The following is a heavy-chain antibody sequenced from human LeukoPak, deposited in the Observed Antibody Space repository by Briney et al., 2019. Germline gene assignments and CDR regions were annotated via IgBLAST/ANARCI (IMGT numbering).Heavy chain of an antibody. CDR3: AKGDTFGGVIHFDF. D-gene: IGHD3-16*01. CDR1: GVTFGSYA. CDR2: VSGSGFSS. Sequence: GGSLRLSCVASGVTFGSYAMSWVRQAPGMGLKWVSVVSGSGFSSFYADSVKGRFTISRDNSKNMVSLQMNSLRAEDTAVYYCAKGDTFGGVIHFDFWGQGSLVAVSS. J-gene: IGHJ4*02. V-gene: IGHV3-23*01.